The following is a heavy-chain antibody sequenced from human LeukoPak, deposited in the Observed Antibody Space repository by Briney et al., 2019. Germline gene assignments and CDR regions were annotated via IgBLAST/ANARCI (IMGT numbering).Heavy chain of an antibody. CDR3: ARGVGYYGDLDY. V-gene: IGHV1-69*05. CDR2: IIPIFGTA. Sequence: RASVXXSCKASGGTFSSYAISWVGQAPGQGLEWMGGIIPIFGTANYAQKFQGRVTINTDESTSTDYMEMSSLRSEDTAVYYCARGVGYYGDLDYWGQGTLVTVSS. D-gene: IGHD4-17*01. CDR1: GGTFSSYA. J-gene: IGHJ4*02.